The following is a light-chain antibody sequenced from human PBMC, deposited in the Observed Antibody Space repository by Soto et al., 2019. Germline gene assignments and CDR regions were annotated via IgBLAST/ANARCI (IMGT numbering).Light chain of an antibody. Sequence: ALTQPASVSGSPGQSITISCTGTSSDVGSYNLVSWYQQHPGKAPKLMIYEVSRRPSGVSNRFSGSKSGNTASLTISGLQAEDEADYYCCSYAGSSTFWVFGTGTKVTVL. CDR1: SSDVGSYNL. J-gene: IGLJ1*01. CDR3: CSYAGSSTFWV. V-gene: IGLV2-23*02. CDR2: EVS.